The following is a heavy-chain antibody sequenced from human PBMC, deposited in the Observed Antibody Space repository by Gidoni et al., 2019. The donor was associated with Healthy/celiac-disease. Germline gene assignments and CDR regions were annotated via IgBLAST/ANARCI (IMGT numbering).Heavy chain of an antibody. J-gene: IGHJ4*02. Sequence: QVQLVESGGGVVQPGRSLRLSCAASGFPFRSYGMHWVRQAPGKGLEWVAVISYDGSNKYYADSVKGRFTISRDNSKNTLYLQMNSLRAEDTAVYYCAKDSLPGEWITTYPAYCGGDCYFDYWGQGTLVTVSA. CDR3: AKDSLPGEWITTYPAYCGGDCYFDY. D-gene: IGHD2-21*01. CDR1: GFPFRSYG. V-gene: IGHV3-30*18. CDR2: ISYDGSNK.